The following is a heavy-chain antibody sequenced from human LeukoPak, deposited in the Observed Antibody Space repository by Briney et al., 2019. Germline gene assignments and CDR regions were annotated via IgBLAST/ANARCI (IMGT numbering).Heavy chain of an antibody. CDR1: GFTFSSYG. J-gene: IGHJ6*03. CDR2: ISYDGSNK. V-gene: IGHV3-30*18. CDR3: AKARYYYYMDV. Sequence: GGSLRLSCAASGFTFSSYGMHWVRQAPGKGLGWVAVISYDGSNKYYADSVKGRFTISRDNSKNTLYLQMNSLRAEDTAVYYCAKARYYYYMDVWGKGTTVTVSS.